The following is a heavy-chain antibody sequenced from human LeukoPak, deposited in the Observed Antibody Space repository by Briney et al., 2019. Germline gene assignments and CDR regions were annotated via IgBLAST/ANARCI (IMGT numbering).Heavy chain of an antibody. CDR3: ARDFVGVCSGGSCYLDAFDI. CDR2: IGAYSDNT. D-gene: IGHD2-15*01. V-gene: IGHV1-18*01. J-gene: IGHJ3*02. Sequence: ASVKVSCKASGYTFTNYGVSWVRQDPGQGLEWMGWIGAYSDNTNYAQKLQGRVTMTTDTSTSTAYMELRSLRSDDTAVYYCARDFVGVCSGGSCYLDAFDIWGQGTMVTVSS. CDR1: GYTFTNYG.